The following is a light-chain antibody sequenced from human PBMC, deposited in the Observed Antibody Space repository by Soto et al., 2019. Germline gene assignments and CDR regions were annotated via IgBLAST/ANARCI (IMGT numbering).Light chain of an antibody. Sequence: QSVLTQPASVSGSPGQSMNISCTGTSSDVGSYNLVSWYQQHPGKAPKLMIYEDSKRPSGVSNRFSGSKSGNTASLTISGLQAEDEADYYCCSYAGSSTYVFGTGTKVTVL. CDR3: CSYAGSSTYV. V-gene: IGLV2-23*01. J-gene: IGLJ1*01. CDR1: SSDVGSYNL. CDR2: EDS.